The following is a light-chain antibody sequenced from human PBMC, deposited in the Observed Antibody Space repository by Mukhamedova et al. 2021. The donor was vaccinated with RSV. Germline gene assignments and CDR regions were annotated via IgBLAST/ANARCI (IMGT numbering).Light chain of an antibody. CDR3: QQYYSYPRST. J-gene: IGKJ4*01. CDR1: QGISSY. CDR2: AAS. Sequence: VTITCRASQGISSYLAWYQQKPGKAPKLLIYAASTLQSGVPSRFSGSGSGTDFTLTISCLQSEDFATYYCQQYYSYPRSTFGGGT. V-gene: IGKV1-8*01.